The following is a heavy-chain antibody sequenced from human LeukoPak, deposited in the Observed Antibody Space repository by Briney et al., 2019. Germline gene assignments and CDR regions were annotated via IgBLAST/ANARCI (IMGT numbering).Heavy chain of an antibody. CDR3: ARAPVPSFYDILTGYSYFDY. CDR2: IYYSGST. J-gene: IGHJ4*02. V-gene: IGHV4-59*01. D-gene: IGHD3-9*01. CDR1: GFTFSNAW. Sequence: GSLRLSCAASGFTFSNAWMSWIRQPPGKGLEWIGYIYYSGSTNYNPSLKSRVTMSVDTSKNQFSLKLSSVTAADTAIYYCARAPVPSFYDILTGYSYFDYWGQGTLVTVSS.